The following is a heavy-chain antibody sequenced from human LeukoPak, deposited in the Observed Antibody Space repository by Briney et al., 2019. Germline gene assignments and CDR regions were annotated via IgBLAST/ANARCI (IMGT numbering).Heavy chain of an antibody. CDR1: GGAISSHC. Sequence: SETLSLTCTVSGGAISSHCWSWIRQPPGKGLEWIGYIYHSGNTNYNPSLKSRVTISVDTSKNQFSLKLRSVTAADTAVYYCARTPYYDFWSGPREFDYWGQGTLVTVSS. V-gene: IGHV4-59*11. CDR3: ARTPYYDFWSGPREFDY. D-gene: IGHD3-3*01. CDR2: IYHSGNT. J-gene: IGHJ4*02.